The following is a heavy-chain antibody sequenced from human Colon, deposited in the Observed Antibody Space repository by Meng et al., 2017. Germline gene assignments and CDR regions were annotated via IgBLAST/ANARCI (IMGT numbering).Heavy chain of an antibody. CDR2: TFYRSKWYN. CDR3: TRTTTYGFTI. CDR1: GDSVSSNSVT. J-gene: IGHJ3*02. Sequence: QVQLQQSGPGLVTPSQTLSLPCAISGDSVSSNSVTWNWIRQSPSRGLEWLGRTFYRSKWYNESAVSVKSRITINPDTSKNEFSLQLNSVTPEDTAVYYCTRTTTYGFTIWGQGTMVTVSS. D-gene: IGHD1-14*01. V-gene: IGHV6-1*01.